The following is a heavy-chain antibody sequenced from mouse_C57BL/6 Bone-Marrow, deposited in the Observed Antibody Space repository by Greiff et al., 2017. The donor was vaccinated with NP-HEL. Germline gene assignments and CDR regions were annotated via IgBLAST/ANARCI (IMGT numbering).Heavy chain of an antibody. CDR2: INPYNGGT. V-gene: IGHV1-19*01. J-gene: IGHJ1*03. D-gene: IGHD1-1*02. CDR1: GYTFTDYY. CDR3: ANYGYWYFDV. Sequence: EVHLVESGPVLVKPGASVKMSCKASGYTFTDYYMNWVKQSHGKSLEWIGVINPYNGGTSYNQKFKGKATLTVDKSSSTAYMELNSLTSEDSAVYYCANYGYWYFDVWGTGTTVTVSS.